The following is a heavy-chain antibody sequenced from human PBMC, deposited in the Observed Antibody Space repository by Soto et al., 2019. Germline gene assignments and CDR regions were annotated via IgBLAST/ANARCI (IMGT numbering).Heavy chain of an antibody. CDR1: GGSISSYY. CDR2: IYYSGST. D-gene: IGHD2-15*01. Sequence: SETLSLTCTVSGGSISSYYWSWIRQPPGKGLEWIGYIYYSGSTNYNPSLKSRVTISVGTSKNQFSLKLSSVTAADTAVYYCARSMGLYCSGGSCYGGDWFDPWGQGTLVTVSS. V-gene: IGHV4-59*01. CDR3: ARSMGLYCSGGSCYGGDWFDP. J-gene: IGHJ5*02.